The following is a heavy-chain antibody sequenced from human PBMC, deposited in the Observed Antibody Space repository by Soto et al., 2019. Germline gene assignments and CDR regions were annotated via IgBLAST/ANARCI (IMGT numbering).Heavy chain of an antibody. V-gene: IGHV4-31*03. D-gene: IGHD6-13*01. J-gene: IGHJ5*02. CDR3: ARGAHYSSPFRWFDP. Sequence: QVQLQESGPGLVEPSQTLSLTCTVSGGSISSGGYYWSWIRQHPGKGLEWIGYIYYSGSTYYNPSLKCRVTKSADTSKNQSSLKLSSVTSADTAVYYCARGAHYSSPFRWFDPWGQGTLVTVSS. CDR2: IYYSGST. CDR1: GGSISSGGYY.